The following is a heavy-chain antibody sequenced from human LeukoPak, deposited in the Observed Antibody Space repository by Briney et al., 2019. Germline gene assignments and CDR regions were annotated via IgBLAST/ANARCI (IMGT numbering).Heavy chain of an antibody. Sequence: ASVKVSCKASGYTFISYYMHWVRQAPGQGLEWMGWINPTSGGTDYAQNFQGRVTMTRDTSISTAYMELSRLRSDDTAVYYCARDPGKAPFDYWGQGTLVTVSS. CDR2: INPTSGGT. D-gene: IGHD1-26*01. CDR3: ARDPGKAPFDY. J-gene: IGHJ4*02. CDR1: GYTFISYY. V-gene: IGHV1-2*02.